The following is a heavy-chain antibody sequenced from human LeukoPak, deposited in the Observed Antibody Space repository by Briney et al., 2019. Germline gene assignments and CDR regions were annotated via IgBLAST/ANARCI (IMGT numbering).Heavy chain of an antibody. Sequence: SETLSLTCAVYGGSFSGYYWSWIRQPPGKGLEWIGEINHSGSTNYSPSLKSRVTISVDTSKNQFSLKLSSVTAADTAVYYCARAWLFSGGWFDPWGQGTLVTVSS. CDR1: GGSFSGYY. D-gene: IGHD3-22*01. V-gene: IGHV4-34*01. CDR3: ARAWLFSGGWFDP. CDR2: INHSGST. J-gene: IGHJ5*02.